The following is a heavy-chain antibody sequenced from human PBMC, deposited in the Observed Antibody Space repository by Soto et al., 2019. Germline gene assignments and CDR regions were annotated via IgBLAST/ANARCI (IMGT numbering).Heavy chain of an antibody. D-gene: IGHD6-13*01. CDR3: ARDRSSWYIDY. J-gene: IGHJ4*02. V-gene: IGHV3-21*01. CDR1: GFTVSSYS. Sequence: GGSLRLSCAASGFTVSSYSMNWVRQAPGKGLEWVSSISSSSSYIYYADSVKGRFTISRDNAKNSLYLQMNSLRAEDTAVYYCARDRSSWYIDYWGQGTLVTVSS. CDR2: ISSSSSYI.